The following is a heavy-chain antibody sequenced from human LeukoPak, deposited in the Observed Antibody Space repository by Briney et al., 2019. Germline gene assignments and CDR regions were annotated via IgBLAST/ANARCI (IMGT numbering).Heavy chain of an antibody. CDR3: ARVMSARRVGAFDI. CDR1: GCTFSSYA. D-gene: IGHD1-26*01. Sequence: ASVKVSSKASGCTFSSYAISWVRQAPGQGLEWMGWINPNSGGTNYAQKFQGRVTMTRDTSISTAYMELSRLRSDDTAVYYCARVMSARRVGAFDIWGQGTMVTVSS. V-gene: IGHV1-2*02. CDR2: INPNSGGT. J-gene: IGHJ3*02.